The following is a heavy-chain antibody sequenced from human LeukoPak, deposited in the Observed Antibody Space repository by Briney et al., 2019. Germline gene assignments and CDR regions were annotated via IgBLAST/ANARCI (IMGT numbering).Heavy chain of an antibody. CDR1: GFTFSSYA. Sequence: HPGGSLRLSCAASGFTFSSYAMHWVRQAPGKGLEWVAVISYDGSNKYYADSVKGRFTISRDNSKNTLYLQMNSLRAEDTAVYYCARGPLRYCSGGSCLNGFDYWGQGTLVTVSS. D-gene: IGHD2-15*01. V-gene: IGHV3-30*04. CDR2: ISYDGSNK. CDR3: ARGPLRYCSGGSCLNGFDY. J-gene: IGHJ4*02.